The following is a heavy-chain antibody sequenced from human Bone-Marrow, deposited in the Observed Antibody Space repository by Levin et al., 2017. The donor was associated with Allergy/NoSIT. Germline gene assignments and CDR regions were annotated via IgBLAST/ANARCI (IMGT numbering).Heavy chain of an antibody. CDR1: GYTFTGYV. J-gene: IGHJ4*02. D-gene: IGHD3-22*01. CDR2: LSTYNGNT. Sequence: PGESLKISCKASGYTFTGYVITWVRQAPGQGLGWLGGLSTYNGNTNFAQKVQGRVAMTTDTSTSTAYMELRSLRSDDTAVYYCARGGASTGYHYWGQGTLVTVSS. V-gene: IGHV1-18*01. CDR3: ARGGASTGYHY.